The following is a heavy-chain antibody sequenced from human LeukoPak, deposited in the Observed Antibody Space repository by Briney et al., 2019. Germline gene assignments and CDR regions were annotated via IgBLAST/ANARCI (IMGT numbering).Heavy chain of an antibody. CDR2: IYYSGST. CDR1: GASISSSIYY. V-gene: IGHV4-39*01. CDR3: ARQERYCSNGVCLKHFDY. J-gene: IGHJ4*02. Sequence: SDTLSLTCTVSGASISSSIYYWGWIRQPPGKGLEWIGSIYYSGSTHYNPSLKSRVTISVDTSKNQFSLKPSSVTAADTAVYYCARQERYCSNGVCLKHFDYWGQGTLVTVSS. D-gene: IGHD2-8*01.